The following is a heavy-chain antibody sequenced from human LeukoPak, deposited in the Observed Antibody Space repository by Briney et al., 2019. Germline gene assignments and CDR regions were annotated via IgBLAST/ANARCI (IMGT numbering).Heavy chain of an antibody. CDR2: FSDDGHT. CDR3: ARDFSLGYYMDV. V-gene: IGHV3-23*01. CDR1: GFIVSSYT. Sequence: GGSLRLSCAASGFIVSSYTMRWVRQAPGKGLEWVSSFSDDGHTYYADSVKGRFTISRDNSKNTLYLQMNSLRAEDTALYYCARDFSLGYYMDVWGKGTTVTVSS. J-gene: IGHJ6*03.